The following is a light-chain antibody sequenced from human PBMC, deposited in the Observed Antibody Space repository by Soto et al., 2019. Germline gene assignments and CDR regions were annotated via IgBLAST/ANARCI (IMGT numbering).Light chain of an antibody. Sequence: QSVLTQPPSVSGAPGQRVTISCAGGSSNIGAGYDVQWYQQLPGTAPKLLIYGNHIRPSGVPDRFSGSKSGTSASLAITGLQADDEADYYCQSYASSLSVVFGGGTKLTVL. V-gene: IGLV1-40*01. CDR2: GNH. CDR3: QSYASSLSVV. CDR1: SSNIGAGYD. J-gene: IGLJ3*02.